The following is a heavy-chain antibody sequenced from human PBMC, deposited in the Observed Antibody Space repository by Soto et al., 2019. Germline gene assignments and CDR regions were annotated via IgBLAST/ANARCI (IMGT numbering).Heavy chain of an antibody. J-gene: IGHJ5*02. V-gene: IGHV4-4*02. Sequence: QVPLQESGPGLVKPSGTLSLTCAVSGDSINSNYYWSWVRQPPGTGLEWIGEIHHSGTTNYNPSLKSRVTISQDKSKNQLSLRVSSVTAADTAVYYCARSAGWYAVQSWGQGTLVIVSS. CDR1: GDSINSNYY. D-gene: IGHD6-19*01. CDR3: ARSAGWYAVQS. CDR2: IHHSGTT.